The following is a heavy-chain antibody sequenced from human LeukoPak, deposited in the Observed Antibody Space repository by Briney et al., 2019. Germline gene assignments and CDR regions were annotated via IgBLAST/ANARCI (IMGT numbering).Heavy chain of an antibody. CDR2: MNPNSGNT. Sequence: GASVKVSCKASGYTFTSYDINWVRQATGQGLEWMGWMNPNSGNTGYAQKFQGRVTITRNTSISTAYMELSSLRSEDTAVYYCARDKSGILTGYYSFDYWGQGTLVTVSS. V-gene: IGHV1-8*03. D-gene: IGHD3-9*01. CDR3: ARDKSGILTGYYSFDY. J-gene: IGHJ4*02. CDR1: GYTFTSYD.